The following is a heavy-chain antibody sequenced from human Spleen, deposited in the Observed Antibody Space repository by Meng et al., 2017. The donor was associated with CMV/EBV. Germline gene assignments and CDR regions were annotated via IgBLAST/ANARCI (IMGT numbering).Heavy chain of an antibody. Sequence: SGWSMGGREWGGGAREPRGKGVGWIGEIYHSGSTNYDPSLKSRVTISVDKSKNQFSLKLSSVTAADTAVYYCASLAGTTWGYWGQGTLVTVSS. CDR2: IYHSGST. D-gene: IGHD1-1*01. V-gene: IGHV4-4*02. J-gene: IGHJ4*02. CDR1: GWSMGGREW. CDR3: ASLAGTTWGY.